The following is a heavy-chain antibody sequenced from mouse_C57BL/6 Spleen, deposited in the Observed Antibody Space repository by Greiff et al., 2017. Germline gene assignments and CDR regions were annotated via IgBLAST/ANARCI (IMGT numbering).Heavy chain of an antibody. CDR1: GYTFTSYW. Sequence: QVQLRQPGAELVKPGASVKLSCKASGYTFTSYWMHWVKQRPGQGLEWIGMIHPNSGSTNYNEKFKSKATLTVDKSSSTAYMQLSSLTSEDSAVYYCARLGSSYGGVVYYFDYWGQGTTLTVSS. D-gene: IGHD1-1*01. CDR3: ARLGSSYGGVVYYFDY. V-gene: IGHV1-64*01. CDR2: IHPNSGST. J-gene: IGHJ2*01.